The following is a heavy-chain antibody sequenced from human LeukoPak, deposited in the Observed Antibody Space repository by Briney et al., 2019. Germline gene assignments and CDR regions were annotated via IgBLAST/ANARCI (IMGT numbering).Heavy chain of an antibody. D-gene: IGHD6-25*01. CDR2: IGSSGST. CDR1: GFTFSSYA. CDR3: ATEIGVSAASFDV. J-gene: IGHJ3*01. Sequence: GRSLGLSCAASGFTFSSYAMHWVRQAPGKGLECVAFIGSSGSTKYADSVQGRFTISRDNTKNSLYLQMHSLRADDSALYYCATEIGVSAASFDVWGQGTMVTVSS. V-gene: IGHV3-48*01.